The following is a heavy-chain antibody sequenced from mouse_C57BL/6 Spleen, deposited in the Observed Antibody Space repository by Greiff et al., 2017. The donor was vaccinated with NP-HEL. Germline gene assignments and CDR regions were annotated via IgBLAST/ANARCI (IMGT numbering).Heavy chain of an antibody. V-gene: IGHV1-19*01. Sequence: EVQLQQSGPVLVKPGASVKMSCKASGYTFTDYYMNWVKQSHGKSLEWIGVINPYNGGTSYNQKFKGKATLTVDKSSSTAYMELNSLTSEDSAVYYCARSYGDYDVGFAYWGQGTLVTVSA. CDR3: ARSYGDYDVGFAY. J-gene: IGHJ3*01. CDR2: INPYNGGT. D-gene: IGHD2-4*01. CDR1: GYTFTDYY.